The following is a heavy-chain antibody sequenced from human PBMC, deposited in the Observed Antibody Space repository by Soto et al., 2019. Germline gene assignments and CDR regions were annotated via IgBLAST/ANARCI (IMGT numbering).Heavy chain of an antibody. CDR2: ISSSSSYI. J-gene: IGHJ6*02. CDR3: ARDFHGYNPNYGMDV. D-gene: IGHD3-10*01. V-gene: IGHV3-21*01. Sequence: VGSLRLSCAASGFTFSSYSMNWVRQAPGKGLEWVSSISSSSSYIYYADSVKGRFTISRDNAKNSLYLQMNSLRAEDTAVYYCARDFHGYNPNYGMDVWGQGTTVTVSS. CDR1: GFTFSSYS.